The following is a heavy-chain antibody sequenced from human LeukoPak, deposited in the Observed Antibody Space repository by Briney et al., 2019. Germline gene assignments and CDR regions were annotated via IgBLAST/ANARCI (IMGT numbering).Heavy chain of an antibody. V-gene: IGHV3-30*18. CDR2: ISYDGSNK. CDR3: AKDWNGGPEVRETKLDY. Sequence: AGGSLRLSCAASGFTFSSYGMHWVRQAPGKGLEWVAVISYDGSNKYYTDSVKGRFTISRDNSKNTLYLQMNSLRAEDTAVYFCAKDWNGGPEVRETKLDYWGQGILVTVSS. CDR1: GFTFSSYG. D-gene: IGHD3-10*01. J-gene: IGHJ4*02.